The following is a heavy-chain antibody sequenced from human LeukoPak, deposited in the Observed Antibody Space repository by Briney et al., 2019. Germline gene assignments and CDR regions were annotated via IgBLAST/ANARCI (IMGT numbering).Heavy chain of an antibody. CDR1: GLTFRSFW. CDR3: ARERDGRFFDY. J-gene: IGHJ4*02. Sequence: GGSLRLSCAVSGLTFRSFWMSWVRQAPGKGLEWVANINQDGSEKYFVDSVKGRFTISTDNSKSSLYLQMNTLRGEDTAVYYCARERDGRFFDYWGQGTLVTVSS. D-gene: IGHD5-24*01. V-gene: IGHV3-7*01. CDR2: INQDGSEK.